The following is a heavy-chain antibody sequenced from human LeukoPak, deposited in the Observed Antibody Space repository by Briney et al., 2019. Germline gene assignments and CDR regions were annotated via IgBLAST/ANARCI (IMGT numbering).Heavy chain of an antibody. CDR3: AGGYCSSTSCHAANDY. Sequence: ASVKVSCKASGYTFTSYAMHWVRQAPGQRLEWMGWINAGNGNTKYSQKFQGRVTITRNTSASTAYMELSSLRSEDTAVYYCAGGYCSSTSCHAANDYWGQGTLVTVSS. J-gene: IGHJ4*02. CDR1: GYTFTSYA. V-gene: IGHV1-3*01. CDR2: INAGNGNT. D-gene: IGHD2-2*01.